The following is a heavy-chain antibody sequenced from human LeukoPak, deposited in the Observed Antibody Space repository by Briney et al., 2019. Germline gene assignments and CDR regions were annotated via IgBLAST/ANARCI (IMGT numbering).Heavy chain of an antibody. CDR2: INSDGSST. CDR1: GFTVSSNY. J-gene: IGHJ4*02. Sequence: PGGSLRLSCVASGFTVSSNYMSWVRQAPGKGLVWVSRINSDGSSTSYADSVKGRFTISRDNAKNTLYLQMTSLRAEDTAVYYCARGDSSGYFGVVDYWGQGTLVTVSS. D-gene: IGHD3-22*01. V-gene: IGHV3-74*01. CDR3: ARGDSSGYFGVVDY.